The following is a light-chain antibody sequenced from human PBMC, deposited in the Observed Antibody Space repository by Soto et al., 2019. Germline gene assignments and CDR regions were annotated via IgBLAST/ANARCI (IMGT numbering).Light chain of an antibody. V-gene: IGLV2-23*01. Sequence: QSVLTQPASVSGSPGLSITISCTGTSSDVGSYNLVSWFQQHPGKAPKLMIYGANKRPSGVSNRFSGSKSGNTASLTISGLQAEDEADYYCCSYAGSSTYVFGTGTKVTV. CDR1: SSDVGSYNL. CDR2: GAN. CDR3: CSYAGSSTYV. J-gene: IGLJ1*01.